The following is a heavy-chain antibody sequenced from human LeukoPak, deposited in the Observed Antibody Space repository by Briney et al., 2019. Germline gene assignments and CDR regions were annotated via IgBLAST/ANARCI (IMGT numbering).Heavy chain of an antibody. CDR2: IIPILGIA. D-gene: IGHD4-17*01. Sequence: SVKVSCKASGGTFSSYTISWVRQAPGQGLEWMGRIIPILGIANYAQKFQGRVTITADKSTSTAYMELSSLRSEDTAVYYCARGTWTRYEVTTEEPNFDYWGQGTLVTVSS. J-gene: IGHJ4*02. CDR1: GGTFSSYT. V-gene: IGHV1-69*02. CDR3: ARGTWTRYEVTTEEPNFDY.